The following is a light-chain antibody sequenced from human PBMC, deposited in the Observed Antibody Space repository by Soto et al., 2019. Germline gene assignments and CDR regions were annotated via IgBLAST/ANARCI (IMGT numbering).Light chain of an antibody. CDR2: QAA. J-gene: IGKJ1*01. CDR3: QHYHAYSQA. Sequence: DIQMTQSPSTLSASVGDRVTITCRASESVSRWLAWYQQKTGRTPKLLIYQAATLETGVPSRFRGSGSGTEFTLNLSSLQPDDFATYYGQHYHAYSQAFGQGTKVEI. V-gene: IGKV1-5*03. CDR1: ESVSRW.